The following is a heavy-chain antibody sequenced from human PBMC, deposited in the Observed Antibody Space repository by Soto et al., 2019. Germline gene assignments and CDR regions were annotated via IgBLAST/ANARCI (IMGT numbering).Heavy chain of an antibody. V-gene: IGHV1-69*13. J-gene: IGHJ4*02. Sequence: SVKVSCKASGGTFSSYAICWVRQAPGQGLEWMGGIIPIFGTANYAQKFQGRVTITADESTSTAYMELSSLRSEDTAVYYCARDFYSSGYQYYFDYWGQGTLVTVSS. CDR2: IIPIFGTA. CDR1: GGTFSSYA. CDR3: ARDFYSSGYQYYFDY. D-gene: IGHD3-22*01.